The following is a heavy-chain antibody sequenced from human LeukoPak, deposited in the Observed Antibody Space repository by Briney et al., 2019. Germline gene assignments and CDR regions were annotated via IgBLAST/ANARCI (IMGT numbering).Heavy chain of an antibody. CDR2: INHSGTT. D-gene: IGHD1-26*01. CDR3: ARGGSYPTRNDY. J-gene: IGHJ4*02. V-gene: IGHV4-34*01. Sequence: SETLSLTCIVYGGSFSGYYWSWIRQAPGKGLEWIGEINHSGTTNYNPSLKSRVTISVDTSKNQFSLKLSSVTAADTAVFYCARGGSYPTRNDYWDQGTLVTVSS. CDR1: GGSFSGYY.